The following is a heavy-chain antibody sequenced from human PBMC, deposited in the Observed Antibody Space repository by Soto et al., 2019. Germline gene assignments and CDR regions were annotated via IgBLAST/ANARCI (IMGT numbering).Heavy chain of an antibody. CDR2: INHSGST. J-gene: IGHJ4*02. D-gene: IGHD4-17*01. Sequence: SETLSLTCAVYGGSFSGYYWSWIRQPPGKGLEWIGEINHSGSTNYNPSLKSRVTISVDTSKNQFSLKLSSVTAADTAVYYCARVGFYGDLDYWGQGTLVTVSS. V-gene: IGHV4-34*01. CDR3: ARVGFYGDLDY. CDR1: GGSFSGYY.